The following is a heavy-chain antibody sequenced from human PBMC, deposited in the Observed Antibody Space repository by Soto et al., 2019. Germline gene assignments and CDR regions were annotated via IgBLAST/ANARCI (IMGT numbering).Heavy chain of an antibody. Sequence: QVQLVQSGAEVKKPGSSVKVSCKASGGTFSSYTISWVRQAPGQGLEWMGRIIPILGIANYAQKFQGRVTITADKSTSTAYMELSSLRSEDTVVYYCARGDVQATVTAYDYWGQGTLVTVSS. V-gene: IGHV1-69*02. CDR3: ARGDVQATVTAYDY. J-gene: IGHJ4*02. CDR2: IIPILGIA. CDR1: GGTFSSYT. D-gene: IGHD4-17*01.